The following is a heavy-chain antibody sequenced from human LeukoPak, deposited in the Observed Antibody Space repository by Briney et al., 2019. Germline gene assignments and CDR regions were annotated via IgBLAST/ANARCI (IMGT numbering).Heavy chain of an antibody. CDR1: GFTFSDYY. V-gene: IGHV3-11*04. CDR2: ISSSASTI. CDR3: ARRAARSPYFDY. D-gene: IGHD6-6*01. J-gene: IGHJ4*02. Sequence: GGSLRLSCAASGFTFSDYYMNWIRQAPEKGPEWVSYISSSASTIYYADSVKGRFTISRDNAKNSLFLQMNSLRAEDTAVYYCARRAARSPYFDYWGQGILVTVSS.